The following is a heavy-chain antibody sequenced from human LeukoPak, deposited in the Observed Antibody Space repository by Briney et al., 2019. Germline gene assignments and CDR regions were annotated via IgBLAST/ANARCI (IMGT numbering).Heavy chain of an antibody. J-gene: IGHJ4*02. Sequence: GGSLRLSCGASGFTFDDYWMSWVRQAPGQGLEWVANINQDGSEKYYLDSAKGRFTVSRDNARNSLYLQMNSLRAEDTAVYYCAREAYYYDSSGYSSNYWGQGTLVTVSS. CDR3: AREAYYYDSSGYSSNY. D-gene: IGHD3-22*01. V-gene: IGHV3-7*03. CDR1: GFTFDDYW. CDR2: INQDGSEK.